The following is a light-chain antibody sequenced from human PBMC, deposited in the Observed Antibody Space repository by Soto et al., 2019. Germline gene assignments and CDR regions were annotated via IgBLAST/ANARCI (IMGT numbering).Light chain of an antibody. CDR3: QQYGSSPPRFT. J-gene: IGKJ3*01. CDR2: SAS. V-gene: IGKV3-20*01. CDR1: QSVSSSY. Sequence: EIVLTQSPGTLSLSPGERATLSCRASQSVSSSYLAWYQQKPGQAPRLLIYSASSRATDIPDTFSGSGSGTDFTLTISRLEPEDFAVYYCQQYGSSPPRFTFGPGTRGDIK.